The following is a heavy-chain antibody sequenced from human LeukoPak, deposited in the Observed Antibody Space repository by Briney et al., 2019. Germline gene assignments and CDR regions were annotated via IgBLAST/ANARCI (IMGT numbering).Heavy chain of an antibody. CDR1: GYSISSGYY. J-gene: IGHJ5*02. CDR3: ARDRIAAAAGFDP. D-gene: IGHD6-13*01. CDR2: IYHSGST. Sequence: SETLSLTRTVSGYSISSGYYWAWIRQPPGKGLEWIRSIYHSGSTYYNPSLKSRVTISVDTSKNQFSLKLSSVTAADTAVYYCARDRIAAAAGFDPWGQGTLVTVSS. V-gene: IGHV4-38-2*02.